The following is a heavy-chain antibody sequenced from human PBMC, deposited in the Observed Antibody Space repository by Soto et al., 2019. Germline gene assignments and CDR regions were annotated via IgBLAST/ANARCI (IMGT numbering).Heavy chain of an antibody. V-gene: IGHV1-69*01. J-gene: IGHJ6*02. Sequence: QVQLVQSGAEVKKPGSSVKVSCKASGGTFSNYAISWVRQAPGQRLEWMGGIIPIFGTANYAQKFQGRVTITADESTSTAYMELSSLRSEDTAVYYCARARYYDFRSAQPHYYYYYGMDVWGQGTTVTVSS. D-gene: IGHD3-3*01. CDR3: ARARYYDFRSAQPHYYYYYGMDV. CDR2: IIPIFGTA. CDR1: GGTFSNYA.